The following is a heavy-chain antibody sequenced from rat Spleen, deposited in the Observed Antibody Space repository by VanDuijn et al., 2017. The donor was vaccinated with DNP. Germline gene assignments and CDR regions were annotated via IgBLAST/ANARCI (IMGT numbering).Heavy chain of an antibody. Sequence: EVHLVESGGALVQPGRSLKLSCAASGFTFSKYGMAWVRQAPTQGLEWVASISTGGGNTYYRDSVKGRFTISRDNAKNTQYLQMDSLRSEDTATYYGVKEGGSYDVYYPYFDFWGQGIMVTVSS. V-gene: IGHV5S13*01. CDR1: GFTFSKYG. J-gene: IGHJ2*01. CDR2: ISTGGGNT. CDR3: VKEGGSYDVYYPYFDF. D-gene: IGHD1-12*03.